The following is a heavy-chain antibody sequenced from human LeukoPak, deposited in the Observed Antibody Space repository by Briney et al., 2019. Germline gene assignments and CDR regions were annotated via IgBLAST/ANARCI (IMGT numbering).Heavy chain of an antibody. Sequence: GSLRLSCAASGFTFSSYAMSWVRQAPGKGLEWVSTINDSGDSTYYADSVKGRFTISRDNSKNTLYLQMNSLRAEDTALYYCAKDLSIVLMVYAMGFDFWGQGTLVTVSS. CDR3: AKDLSIVLMVYAMGFDF. V-gene: IGHV3-23*01. CDR2: INDSGDST. D-gene: IGHD2-8*01. CDR1: GFTFSSYA. J-gene: IGHJ4*02.